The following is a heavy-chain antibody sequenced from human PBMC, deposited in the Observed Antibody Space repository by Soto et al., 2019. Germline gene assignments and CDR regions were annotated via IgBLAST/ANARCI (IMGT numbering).Heavy chain of an antibody. CDR3: ASGSVTRLFDY. CDR1: GGSFSGYY. V-gene: IGHV4-34*01. CDR2: INHSGST. Sequence: SETLSLTCAVYGGSFSGYYWSWIRQPPGKGLEWIGEINHSGSTNYNPSLKSRVTISVDTSKNQFSLELSSVTAADTAVYYCASGSVTRLFDYWGQGTLVTVSS. J-gene: IGHJ4*02.